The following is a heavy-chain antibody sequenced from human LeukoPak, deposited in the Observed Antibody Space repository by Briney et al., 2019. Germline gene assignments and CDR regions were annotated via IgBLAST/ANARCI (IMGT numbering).Heavy chain of an antibody. Sequence: GGSLRLSCTASGFTFGDYAMSWFRQAPGKGLEWVGSIRNRPNGGTTEYAASVKGRFTISRDDSKSIAYLQMNSLKIEDTAVYYCTRGDYSNYDYWGQGTLVTVSS. V-gene: IGHV3-49*03. CDR3: TRGDYSNYDY. D-gene: IGHD4-11*01. J-gene: IGHJ4*02. CDR1: GFTFGDYA. CDR2: IRNRPNGGTT.